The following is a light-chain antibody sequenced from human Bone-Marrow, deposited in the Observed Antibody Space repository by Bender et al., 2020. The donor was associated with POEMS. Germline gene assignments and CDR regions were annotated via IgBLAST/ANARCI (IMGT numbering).Light chain of an antibody. J-gene: IGLJ2*01. V-gene: IGLV2-14*02. Sequence: QSALTQPASVSGSPGQSITISCTGTSSDVGSFNLVSWYQHFPGTAPKLIIYDGKKRPGGVYNCFAGSKADTTASLTICGQEEEDEADYCCTSDTRSTILIGGGTKLTVL. CDR2: DGK. CDR1: SSDVGSFNL. CDR3: TSDTRSTIL.